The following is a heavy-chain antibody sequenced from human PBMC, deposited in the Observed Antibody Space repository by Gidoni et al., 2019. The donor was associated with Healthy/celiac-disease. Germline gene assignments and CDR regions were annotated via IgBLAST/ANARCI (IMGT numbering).Heavy chain of an antibody. J-gene: IGHJ4*02. D-gene: IGHD1-26*01. CDR3: ARDHTGGSFLDY. Sequence: VQLVDSGVGLVKPGGSLRLSCAASGFPFSSYSMNWLRQAPGKGLEWVSSISSSRSYRYYADSVKGRFTISRDNAKNSLYLQMNSLRAEDTAVYYCARDHTGGSFLDYWGQGTLVTVSS. CDR1: GFPFSSYS. CDR2: ISSSRSYR. V-gene: IGHV3-21*01.